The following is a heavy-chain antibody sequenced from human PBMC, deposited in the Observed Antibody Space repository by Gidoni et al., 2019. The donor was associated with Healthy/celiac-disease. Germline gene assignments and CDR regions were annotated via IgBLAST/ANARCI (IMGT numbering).Heavy chain of an antibody. D-gene: IGHD3-3*01. CDR1: GFTFSSYS. Sequence: EVQLVESGGGLVKPGGSLRLSCAASGFTFSSYSMNWVRQAPGKGLEWFSSISSSSSYIYYADSVKGRFTITSANAKNSLYLQMNSLRAEDTAVYYFARDPVGRVVIPGDPCFDPWGQGTLVTVSS. CDR3: ARDPVGRVVIPGDPCFDP. V-gene: IGHV3-21*01. J-gene: IGHJ5*02. CDR2: ISSSSSYI.